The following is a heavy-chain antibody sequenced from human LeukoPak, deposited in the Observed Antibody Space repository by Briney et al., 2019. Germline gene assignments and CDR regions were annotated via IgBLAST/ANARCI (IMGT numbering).Heavy chain of an antibody. Sequence: GTSVKVSCKASGFTFTSSAVQCVRQARGQRLEWIGWIVVGSGNTNYAQKFQERVTITRDMSTITAYMELSSLRSEDTAVYYCAADWGYFDGSDAFDIWGQGTMVTVSS. V-gene: IGHV1-58*01. CDR1: GFTFTSSA. D-gene: IGHD3-9*01. CDR2: IVVGSGNT. J-gene: IGHJ3*02. CDR3: AADWGYFDGSDAFDI.